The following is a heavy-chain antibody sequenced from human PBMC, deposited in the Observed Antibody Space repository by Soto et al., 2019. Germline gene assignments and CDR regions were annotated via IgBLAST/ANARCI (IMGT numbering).Heavy chain of an antibody. Sequence: SETLSLTCTVSGGSISSGGYYWSWIRQPPGKGLEWIGYIYYSGGTNYNPSLKSRVTISVDTSKNQFSLKLSSVTAADTAVYYCARADGYSSSWYYYYYMDVWGKGTTVTVSS. CDR3: ARADGYSSSWYYYYYMDV. CDR1: GGSISSGGYY. J-gene: IGHJ6*03. V-gene: IGHV4-61*08. D-gene: IGHD6-13*01. CDR2: IYYSGGT.